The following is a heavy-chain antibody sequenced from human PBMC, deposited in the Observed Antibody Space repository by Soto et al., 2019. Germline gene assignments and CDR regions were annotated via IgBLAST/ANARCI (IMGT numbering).Heavy chain of an antibody. CDR2: LWYDGIRQ. D-gene: IGHD3-10*01. V-gene: IGHV3-33*01. CDR3: VRGSKPPFFDY. CDR1: GFTLNLYG. J-gene: IGHJ4*02. Sequence: QVQLVESGRGVVQSGGSLTLYCAASGFTLNLYGVHWVLQAPGKGLEWVALLWYDGIRQDYAESVRGRFTVSRDSSTNAIKLPINSLKAEATAVDICVRGSKPPFFDYWGQGTPGTVTS.